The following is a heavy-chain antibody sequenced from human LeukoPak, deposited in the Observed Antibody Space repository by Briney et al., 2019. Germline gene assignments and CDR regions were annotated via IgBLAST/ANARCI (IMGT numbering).Heavy chain of an antibody. CDR3: ARMDIGSYFDY. V-gene: IGHV3-11*04. CDR1: GFSFSDYY. J-gene: IGHJ4*02. D-gene: IGHD5-12*01. CDR2: ISSSGSPK. Sequence: GGSLRLSCAASGFSFSDYYMSWFRQAPGRGLEWISYISSSGSPKYYADSVKGRFTISRDNAKNSLSLQMNSLRAEDTAVYYCARMDIGSYFDYWGQGTLVTVSS.